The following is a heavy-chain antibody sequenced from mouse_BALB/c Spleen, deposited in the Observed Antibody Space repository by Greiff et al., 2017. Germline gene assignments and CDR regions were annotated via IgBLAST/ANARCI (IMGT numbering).Heavy chain of an antibody. Sequence: EVKLEESGGGLVQPGGSRKLSCAASGFTFSSFGMHWVRQAPEKGLEWVAYISSGSSTIYYADTVKGRFTISRDNPKNTLFLQMTSLRSEDTAMYYCARSHYGSSYDWYFDVWGAGTTVTVSS. D-gene: IGHD1-1*01. CDR1: GFTFSSFG. V-gene: IGHV5-17*02. CDR3: ARSHYGSSYDWYFDV. CDR2: ISSGSSTI. J-gene: IGHJ1*01.